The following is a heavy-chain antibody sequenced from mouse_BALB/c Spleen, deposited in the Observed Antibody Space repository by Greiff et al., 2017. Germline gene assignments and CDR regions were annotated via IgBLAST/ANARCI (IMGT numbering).Heavy chain of an antibody. D-gene: IGHD1-1*01. Sequence: EVMLVESGGGLVQPGGSLKLSCEASGFTFSSYTMSWVRQTPEKRLEWVAYISNGGGSTYYPDTVKGQFTISRDNAKNTLYLQMSSLKSEDTAMYYCARHIYYYLYYAMDYWGQGTSVTVSS. CDR3: ARHIYYYLYYAMDY. V-gene: IGHV5-12-2*01. CDR1: GFTFSSYT. J-gene: IGHJ4*01. CDR2: ISNGGGST.